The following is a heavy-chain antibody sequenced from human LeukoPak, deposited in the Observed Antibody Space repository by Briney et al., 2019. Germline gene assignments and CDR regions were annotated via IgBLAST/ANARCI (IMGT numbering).Heavy chain of an antibody. CDR1: GGSFSSYIYP. J-gene: IGHJ4*02. CDR2: ISHSGTT. V-gene: IGHV4-39*07. CDR3: ARGRVVFWSGRYYFDY. D-gene: IGHD3-3*01. Sequence: SETLSLTCTVSGGSFSSYIYPWGWIRQPPGKGLERIGSISHSGTTYYNPSLKSRVTISIDTSKSQFSLKLNSVTAADTAVYYCARGRVVFWSGRYYFDYWGQGTLVTVSS.